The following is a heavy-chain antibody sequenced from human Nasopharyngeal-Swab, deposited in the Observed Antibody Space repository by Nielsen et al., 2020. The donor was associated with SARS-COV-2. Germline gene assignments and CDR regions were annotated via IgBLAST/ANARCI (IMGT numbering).Heavy chain of an antibody. J-gene: IGHJ1*01. CDR3: ARAAYCSTSCYEYFQH. CDR1: GFTFSSYS. V-gene: IGHV3-21*01. Sequence: GESLKISCAASGFTFSSYSMNWVRQAPGKGLEWVSSISSSSSYIYYADSVKGRFTISRDNAKNSLYLQMNSLRAEDTAVYYCARAAYCSTSCYEYFQHWGQGTLVTVSS. D-gene: IGHD2-2*01. CDR2: ISSSSSYI.